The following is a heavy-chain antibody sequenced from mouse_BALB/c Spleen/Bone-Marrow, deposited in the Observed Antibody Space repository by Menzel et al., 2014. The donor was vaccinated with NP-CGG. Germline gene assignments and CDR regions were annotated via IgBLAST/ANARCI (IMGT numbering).Heavy chain of an antibody. CDR1: GFTFSNYG. J-gene: IGHJ3*01. V-gene: IGHV5-6-3*01. CDR2: INSNGDTT. Sequence: EVMLVESGGGLVQPGGSLKLSCAASGFTFSNYGMSWVRQTPDKRLELVATINSNGDTTYYSDSVKGRFTISRDNAKNTLYLQMNSLKSEDTAMYYCARDGYYVGFAYWGQGTLATVSA. CDR3: ARDGYYVGFAY. D-gene: IGHD2-3*01.